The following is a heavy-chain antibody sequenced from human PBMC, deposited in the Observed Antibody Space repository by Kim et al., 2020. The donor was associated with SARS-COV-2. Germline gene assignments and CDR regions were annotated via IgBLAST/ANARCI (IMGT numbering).Heavy chain of an antibody. J-gene: IGHJ6*03. CDR2: INTNTGNP. D-gene: IGHD6-19*01. Sequence: ASVKVSCKASGYTFTSYAMNWVRQAPGQGLEWMGWINTNTGNPTYAQGFTGRFVFSLDTSVSTAYLQISSLKAEDTAVYYCARDRTESGWYDVYYYYMDVWGKGTTVTVSS. V-gene: IGHV7-4-1*02. CDR3: ARDRTESGWYDVYYYYMDV. CDR1: GYTFTSYA.